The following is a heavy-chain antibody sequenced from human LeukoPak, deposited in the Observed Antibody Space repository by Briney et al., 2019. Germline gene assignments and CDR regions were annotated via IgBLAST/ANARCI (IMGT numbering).Heavy chain of an antibody. CDR1: GFTFSGSA. CDR2: IRSKANSYAT. D-gene: IGHD4-17*01. CDR3: TIPVTPFDY. Sequence: GGSLRLSCAASGFTFSGSAMRWVRQASGKGLEWVGRIRSKANSYATAYAASVKGRFTISRDDSKNTAYLQMNSLKTEDTAVYYCTIPVTPFDYWGQGTLVTVSS. V-gene: IGHV3-73*01. J-gene: IGHJ4*02.